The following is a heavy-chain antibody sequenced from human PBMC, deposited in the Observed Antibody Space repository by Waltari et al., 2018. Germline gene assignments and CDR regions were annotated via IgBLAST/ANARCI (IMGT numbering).Heavy chain of an antibody. V-gene: IGHV3-33*06. J-gene: IGHJ4*02. Sequence: QVQLVESGGGVVQPGRSLRLSCAASGFTFSSYGMHWVRQAPGKGLEWVAVIWYDGSNKYYADSVKGRFTISRDNSKNTLYLQMNSLRAEDTAVYYCAKALGGSSDYWGQGTLVTVSS. CDR3: AKALGGSSDY. CDR2: IWYDGSNK. CDR1: GFTFSSYG. D-gene: IGHD1-26*01.